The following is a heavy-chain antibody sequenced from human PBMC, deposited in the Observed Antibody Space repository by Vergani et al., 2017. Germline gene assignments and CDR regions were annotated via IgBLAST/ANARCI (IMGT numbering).Heavy chain of an antibody. J-gene: IGHJ4*02. CDR1: GFTFSSYE. V-gene: IGHV3-48*03. CDR3: ANGATLIGY. D-gene: IGHD1-26*01. Sequence: EVQLVESGGGLVQPGGSLRLSCAASGFTFSSYEMNWVRQAPGKGLEWVSYISSSGSTIYYADSVKGRFTISRDNAKNSLHLQMNSLRAEDTAVYHCANGATLIGYWGQGTLVTVSS. CDR2: ISSSGSTI.